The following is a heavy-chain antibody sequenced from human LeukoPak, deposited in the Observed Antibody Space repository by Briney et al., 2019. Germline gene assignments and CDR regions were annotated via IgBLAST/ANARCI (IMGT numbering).Heavy chain of an antibody. J-gene: IGHJ4*02. CDR3: TKAKGQSWLFSHY. CDR1: GFTFNNYG. Sequence: GGSLRLSCAASGFTFNNYGMNWVRQAPGKGLEWVAFIQYDGSNKYYADSVKGRFTVSRDNSKSTVYLQMNDLRGEDTAVYYCTKAKGQSWLFSHYWGRGTLVTVSS. CDR2: IQYDGSNK. D-gene: IGHD3-22*01. V-gene: IGHV3-30*02.